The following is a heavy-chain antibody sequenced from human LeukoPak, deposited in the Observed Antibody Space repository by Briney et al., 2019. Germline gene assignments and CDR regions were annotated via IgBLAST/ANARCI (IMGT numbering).Heavy chain of an antibody. J-gene: IGHJ3*02. CDR3: ARERGYSYGSDAFDI. CDR1: GGTFSSHA. Sequence: AASVKVSCKASGGTFSSHAISWVRQAPGQGLEWMGGIIPIFGTANYAQKFQGRVTITTDESTSTAYMELSSLRSEDTAVYYCARERGYSYGSDAFDIWGQGTMVTVSS. CDR2: IIPIFGTA. V-gene: IGHV1-69*05. D-gene: IGHD5-18*01.